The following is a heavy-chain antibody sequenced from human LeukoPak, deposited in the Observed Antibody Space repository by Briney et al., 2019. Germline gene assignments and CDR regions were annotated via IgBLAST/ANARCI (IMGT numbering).Heavy chain of an antibody. J-gene: IGHJ4*02. D-gene: IGHD3-16*01. CDR2: IYTSGST. Sequence: SQTLSLTCTVSGGSISSGSYYWSWIRQPAGKGLEWIGRIYTSGSTNYNPSLKSRVTISVDTSKNQFSLKLSSVTAADTAVYYCATFLGDSRSFDYWGQGTLVTVSS. CDR1: GGSISSGSYY. V-gene: IGHV4-61*02. CDR3: ATFLGDSRSFDY.